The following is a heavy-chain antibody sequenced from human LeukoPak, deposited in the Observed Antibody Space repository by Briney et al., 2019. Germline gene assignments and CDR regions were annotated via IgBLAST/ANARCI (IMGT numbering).Heavy chain of an antibody. CDR2: INHSGIA. Sequence: SETLSLTCAVYGGSFSDYYWSWIRQPPGRGLEWIGEINHSGIANYNPSLKSRVTISVDTSKNQSSLKLSSVTAADTAVYYCAYSSAFQQHLGQGTLVTVSS. CDR3: AYSSAFQQH. CDR1: GGSFSDYY. V-gene: IGHV4-34*01. D-gene: IGHD3-22*01. J-gene: IGHJ1*01.